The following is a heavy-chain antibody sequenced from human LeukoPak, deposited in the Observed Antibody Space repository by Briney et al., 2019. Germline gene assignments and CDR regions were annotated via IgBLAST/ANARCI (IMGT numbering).Heavy chain of an antibody. CDR2: IIPILGIA. Sequence: SVKVSCKASGGIFTSYTISWVRQAPGQGRGWMGRIIPILGIANYAQKFQGRVTITADKSTSTAYMELSSLRSEDTAVYYCARGPLGYCSSTSCYTDFDYGGQGTLVTVS. CDR1: GGIFTSYT. D-gene: IGHD2-2*02. V-gene: IGHV1-69*02. J-gene: IGHJ4*02. CDR3: ARGPLGYCSSTSCYTDFDY.